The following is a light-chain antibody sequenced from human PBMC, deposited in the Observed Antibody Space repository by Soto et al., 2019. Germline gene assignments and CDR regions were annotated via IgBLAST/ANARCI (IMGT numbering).Light chain of an antibody. J-gene: IGKJ2*01. V-gene: IGKV3-15*01. CDR2: GAS. CDR3: QQYTNWPYT. Sequence: EIVMTQSPATLSVSPGERASLSCRASQSVGSNLAWYQQTAGQAPRLLIYGASTRATGIPARFSGSGSGTEFTLTISSLQSEDGAVYSGQQYTNWPYTFGQGTKLEIK. CDR1: QSVGSN.